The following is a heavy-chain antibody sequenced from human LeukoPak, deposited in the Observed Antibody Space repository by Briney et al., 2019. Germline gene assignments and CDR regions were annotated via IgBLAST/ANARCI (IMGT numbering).Heavy chain of an antibody. D-gene: IGHD6-19*01. CDR2: INWNGGST. CDR1: GCRFDDHG. V-gene: IGHV3-20*04. CDR3: AGGDRNGWYFDY. J-gene: IGHJ4*02. Sequence: GGSLRLSCAASGCRFDDHGMSWVRQAPGKGLEWVSGINWNGGSTGYGDSVKGRFTISRDNAKNSLYLQMNSLRAEDTALYYCAGGDRNGWYFDYWGQGILVTVSS.